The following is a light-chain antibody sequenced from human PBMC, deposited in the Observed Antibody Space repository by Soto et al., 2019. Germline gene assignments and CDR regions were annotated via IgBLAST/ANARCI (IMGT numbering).Light chain of an antibody. J-gene: IGLJ1*01. V-gene: IGLV2-14*01. CDR2: DVS. CDR3: SSYTSSSLYV. CDR1: SCDVGGYNY. Sequence: QSALTQPASVSGSRGQSITISCTGTSCDVGGYNYVSWYQQHPGKAPKLMIYDVSNRPSGVSNRFSGSKSGNTASLTISGLQAEDEADYYCSSYTSSSLYVFGTGTKLTVL.